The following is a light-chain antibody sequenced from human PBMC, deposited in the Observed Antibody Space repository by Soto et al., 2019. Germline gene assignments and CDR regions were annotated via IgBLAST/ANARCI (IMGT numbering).Light chain of an antibody. V-gene: IGKV3-20*01. CDR2: DTS. J-gene: IGKJ4*01. CDR1: QSVGRRY. Sequence: IVLTQSPGTLSLSPGERATLSCRASQSVGRRYLAWYQQKPGQAPILLIYDTSERASDIPDRFSGSGSGTDFTLTISRLVPEDFAVYYCQYQGTFSGGTKVEIK. CDR3: QYQGT.